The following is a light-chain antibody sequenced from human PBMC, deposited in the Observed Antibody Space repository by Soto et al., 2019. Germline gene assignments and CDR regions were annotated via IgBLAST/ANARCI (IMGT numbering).Light chain of an antibody. J-gene: IGKJ4*01. V-gene: IGKV1-27*01. CDR3: QNHNSAPLT. Sequence: DIQMTQSPSSLSASVGDRVTITCRASQGISNDLAWYQQKPGKLPNLLIYGASTMQSGVPSRFSGSGSGTDFTLTISSLQPDDIATYYCQNHNSAPLTFGGGTKVESK. CDR1: QGISND. CDR2: GAS.